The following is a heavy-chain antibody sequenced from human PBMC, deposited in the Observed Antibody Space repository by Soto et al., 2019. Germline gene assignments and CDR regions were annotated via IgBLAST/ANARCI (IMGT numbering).Heavy chain of an antibody. CDR2: VNQDGTQK. V-gene: IGHV3-7*03. Sequence: EVQLVESGGGLVQPGGSLRLSCAGSGFTFSGYWMTWVRQPPGKGLEWVASVNQDGTQKFYVDSVKGRFTISRDNAKNSLYLQMNSLRAEDTALYYCAKGEGGAVVQDWFDPWGQGTLVTVSS. CDR3: AKGEGGAVVQDWFDP. D-gene: IGHD1-26*01. J-gene: IGHJ5*02. CDR1: GFTFSGYW.